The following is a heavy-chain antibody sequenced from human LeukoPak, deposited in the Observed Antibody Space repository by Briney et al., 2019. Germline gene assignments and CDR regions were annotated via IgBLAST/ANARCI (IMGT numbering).Heavy chain of an antibody. CDR2: ISYDGSNK. J-gene: IGHJ6*02. Sequence: PGGSLRLSCAASGFTFSSYGMHWVRQAPGKGLEWVAVISYDGSNKYYADSVKGRFTISRDNSKNTLYLQMNSLRAEDTAGYYCAKDRLPAAWSGSPGHYYYGMDVWGQGTTVTVSS. CDR1: GFTFSSYG. D-gene: IGHD3-3*01. CDR3: AKDRLPAAWSGSPGHYYYGMDV. V-gene: IGHV3-30*18.